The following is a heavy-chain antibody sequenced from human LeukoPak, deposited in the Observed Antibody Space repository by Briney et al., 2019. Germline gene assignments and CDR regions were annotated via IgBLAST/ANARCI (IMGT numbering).Heavy chain of an antibody. CDR2: ISYDGSNK. V-gene: IGHV3-30*03. J-gene: IGHJ4*02. CDR1: GFTFSSYG. D-gene: IGHD2-15*01. CDR3: ATHCRGSCYSDD. Sequence: GGSLRLSCAASGFTFSSYGMPWVRQAPGKGLEWVAVISYDGSNKYYADSVKGRFTISRDNSKNTLYLQMNSLRAEDTAVYYCATHCRGSCYSDDWGQGTLVTVSS.